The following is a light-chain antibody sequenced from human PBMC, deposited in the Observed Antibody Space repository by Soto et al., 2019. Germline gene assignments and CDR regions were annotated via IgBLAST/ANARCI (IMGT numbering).Light chain of an antibody. Sequence: QSVLTQPASVSGSPGQSITISCTGTSRDVAAYNYVSWYQQHPGKAPKLVIYEVSHRPSGVSNRFSGSKSANTASLTISGLQAEDEAHYYCSSYTTSATWVFGGGTKVTVL. CDR3: SSYTTSATWV. V-gene: IGLV2-14*01. J-gene: IGLJ3*02. CDR1: SRDVAAYNY. CDR2: EVS.